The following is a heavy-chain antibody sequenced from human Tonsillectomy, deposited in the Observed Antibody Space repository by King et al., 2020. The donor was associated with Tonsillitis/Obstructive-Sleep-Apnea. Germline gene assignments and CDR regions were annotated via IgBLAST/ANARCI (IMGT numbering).Heavy chain of an antibody. CDR3: ARVTGSTTGNWFDP. D-gene: IGHD2/OR15-2a*01. CDR2: IIPIVGLT. J-gene: IGHJ5*02. V-gene: IGHV1-69*09. CDR1: GGTLNSYS. Sequence: VQLVQSGAEVKKPGSSVRVSCKASGGTLNSYSISWVRQALGQGLEWMGRIIPIVGLTNYAQKFQDRVTITADKSSRTAYMELTSLRSEDTAVYYCARVTGSTTGNWFDPWGQGTLVTVSS.